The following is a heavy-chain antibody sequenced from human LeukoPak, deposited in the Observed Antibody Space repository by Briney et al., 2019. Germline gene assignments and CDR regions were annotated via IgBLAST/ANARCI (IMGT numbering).Heavy chain of an antibody. CDR3: ARGRLHLDY. Sequence: PSETLSLTCTVSGGSISSGSYYWSWIRQPAGKGLEWIGRIYTSGSTNYNPSLKSRVTISVDTSKNQFSLKLSSVTAADTAVYYCARGRLHLDYWGQGTLVTVSS. CDR1: GGSISSGSYY. J-gene: IGHJ4*02. D-gene: IGHD4-11*01. V-gene: IGHV4-61*02. CDR2: IYTSGST.